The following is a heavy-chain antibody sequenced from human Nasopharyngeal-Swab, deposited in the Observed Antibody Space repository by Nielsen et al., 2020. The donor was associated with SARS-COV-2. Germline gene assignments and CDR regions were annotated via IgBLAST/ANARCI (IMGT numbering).Heavy chain of an antibody. CDR2: IVVGSGNT. J-gene: IGHJ3*02. CDR1: GFTFTSSA. Sequence: AVKASCKASGFTFTSSAVQWVRQAPGQRLEWIGWIVVGSGNTNYAQKFQERVTITRDMSTSTAYMELSSLRSEDTAVYYCAASPNYYDSSGYPFDIWGQGTMVTVSS. D-gene: IGHD3-22*01. CDR3: AASPNYYDSSGYPFDI. V-gene: IGHV1-58*01.